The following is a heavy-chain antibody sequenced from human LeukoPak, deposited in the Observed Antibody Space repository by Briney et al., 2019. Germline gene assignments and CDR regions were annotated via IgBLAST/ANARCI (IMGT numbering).Heavy chain of an antibody. CDR1: GVSISSYY. CDR3: ARALKVPAALGIFDY. CDR2: IYYSGST. D-gene: IGHD2-2*01. Sequence: SETLSLTCTVSGVSISSYYWTWIRQPPGKGLEWIGCIYYSGSTNYNPSLKSRVTISVDTSKNQFSLKLSSVTSADTAVYYCARALKVPAALGIFDYWGQGTLVTVSS. V-gene: IGHV4-59*01. J-gene: IGHJ4*02.